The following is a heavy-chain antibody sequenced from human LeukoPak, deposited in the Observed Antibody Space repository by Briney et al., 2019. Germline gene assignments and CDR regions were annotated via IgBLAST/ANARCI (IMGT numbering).Heavy chain of an antibody. CDR2: INSGGTVT. V-gene: IGHV3-74*01. D-gene: IGHD4-23*01. CDR3: ARDRREYGGPFDY. Sequence: QPGGSLRLSCAASGFTFSDFWMHWVRQAPGKGLVWVSRINSGGTVTNYADSVKGRLTISRDNAKNTLYLQMSSLRVEDTAVYYCARDRREYGGPFDYWGQGTLVTVSS. CDR1: GFTFSDFW. J-gene: IGHJ4*02.